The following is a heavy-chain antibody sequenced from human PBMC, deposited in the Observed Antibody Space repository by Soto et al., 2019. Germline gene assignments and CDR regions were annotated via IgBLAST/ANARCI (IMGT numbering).Heavy chain of an antibody. J-gene: IGHJ4*02. Sequence: VQLLESGGGLVQPGGSLRLSCAASGFTFSSYGMHWVRQAPGKGLEWVAVISYDGSNKYYADSVKGRFTISRDNSKNTLYLQMNSLRAEDTAVYYCAKEPYIVVVTAARGGYFDYWGQGTLVTVSS. CDR2: ISYDGSNK. CDR1: GFTFSSYG. CDR3: AKEPYIVVVTAARGGYFDY. V-gene: IGHV3-30*18. D-gene: IGHD2-21*02.